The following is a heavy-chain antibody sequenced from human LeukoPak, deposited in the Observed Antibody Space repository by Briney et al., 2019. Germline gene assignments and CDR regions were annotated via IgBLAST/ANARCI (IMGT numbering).Heavy chain of an antibody. V-gene: IGHV3-7*01. Sequence: PGGSLRLSCAASGFTFSTYWMSWVRQAPGMGLEWVANIKQDGSEKYYVDSVKGRFTISRDNAKNSVYLQMNSLRVEDTAVYYGARGQCSGGSCYFYWYFDLWGRGTLVTVSS. CDR3: ARGQCSGGSCYFYWYFDL. D-gene: IGHD2-15*01. J-gene: IGHJ2*01. CDR2: IKQDGSEK. CDR1: GFTFSTYW.